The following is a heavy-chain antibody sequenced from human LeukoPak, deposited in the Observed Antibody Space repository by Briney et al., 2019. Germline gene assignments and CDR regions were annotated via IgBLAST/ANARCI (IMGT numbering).Heavy chain of an antibody. Sequence: PVRSLRLSCAASGVTFSSYVIYWGPHAPDKGVGSGSVIWSDGSNKYYADSVKGRFTLSTDNSKSTLYLQMNSLRAEDTAVYYCANDFPPYSSSWYLDYWGQGTLVTVSS. D-gene: IGHD6-13*01. CDR2: IWSDGSNK. V-gene: IGHV3-33*06. CDR3: ANDFPPYSSSWYLDY. J-gene: IGHJ4*02. CDR1: GVTFSSYV.